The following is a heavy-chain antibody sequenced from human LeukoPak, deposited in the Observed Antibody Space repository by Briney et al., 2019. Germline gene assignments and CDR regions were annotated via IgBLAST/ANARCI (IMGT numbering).Heavy chain of an antibody. CDR1: GGSVSSGSFY. CDR2: IYSSGST. J-gene: IGHJ6*02. CDR3: ARSPGRYYYYYYGMDV. V-gene: IGHV4-61*01. Sequence: ASETLSLTCSVSGGSVSSGSFYWSWIRQPPGKGLEWIGYIYSSGSTNYNPSLKSRVTISVDMSKSQFSLKLTSVTAADTAVYYCARSPGRYYYYYYGMDVWGQGTTVTVSS.